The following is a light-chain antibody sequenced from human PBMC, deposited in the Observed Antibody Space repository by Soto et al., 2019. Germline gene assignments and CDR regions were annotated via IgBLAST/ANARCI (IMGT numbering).Light chain of an antibody. V-gene: IGKV3-15*01. CDR2: GAS. CDR1: QSVSSN. Sequence: EIVMTQSPATLSVSPGERATPSCRASQSVSSNLAWYQQKPGQAPRLLIYGASTRATGIPARFSGSGSGTEFTLTISSLQSEDFVVFYCYQYGSTPPTFGQGTKVDI. CDR3: YQYGSTPPT. J-gene: IGKJ1*01.